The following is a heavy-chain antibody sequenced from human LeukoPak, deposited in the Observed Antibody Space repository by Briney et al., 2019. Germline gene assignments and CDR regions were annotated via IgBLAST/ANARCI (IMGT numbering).Heavy chain of an antibody. CDR3: VRDRSGTYLDY. CDR1: GVSIWSSF. CDR2: IHSDGTS. J-gene: IGHJ4*02. Sequence: GGSLRLSCAASGVSIWSSFRGWVRQAPGKGLEWVSIIHSDGTSDYVDSARGRFAISRDNSKDIFYLQMSSLRVEDTAVYYCVRDRSGTYLDYWGQGTLVTVSS. V-gene: IGHV3-66*01. D-gene: IGHD1-1*01.